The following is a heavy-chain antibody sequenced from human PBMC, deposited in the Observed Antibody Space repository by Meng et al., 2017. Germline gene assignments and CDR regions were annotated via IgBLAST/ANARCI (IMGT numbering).Heavy chain of an antibody. J-gene: IGHJ4*02. CDR3: AREGVEVRGVSLDY. D-gene: IGHD3-10*01. Sequence: GQLVGSGGCRVQPGRSLRLSFGALGFTFSSYAMHWVRQAPGKGLEWVAVISYDGSNKYYADSVKGRFTISRDNSKNTLYLQMNSLRAEDTAVYYCAREGVEVRGVSLDYWGQGTLVTVSS. V-gene: IGHV3-30*01. CDR2: ISYDGSNK. CDR1: GFTFSSYA.